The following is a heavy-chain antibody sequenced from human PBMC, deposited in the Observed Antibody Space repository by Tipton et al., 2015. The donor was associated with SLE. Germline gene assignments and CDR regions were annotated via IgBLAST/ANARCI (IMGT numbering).Heavy chain of an antibody. CDR1: GVSIRRGSFS. CDR2: IHASGST. CDR3: ARGMVTWRGAILGVDV. J-gene: IGHJ6*02. D-gene: IGHD2-21*02. V-gene: IGHV4-61*02. Sequence: TLSLTCTVSGVSIRRGSFSWSWIRQPAGKGLEWIGRIHASGSTNYNPSLASRVTISAASSENGFSLQLNSVTAADTAVYYCARGMVTWRGAILGVDVWGQGTTVNVSS.